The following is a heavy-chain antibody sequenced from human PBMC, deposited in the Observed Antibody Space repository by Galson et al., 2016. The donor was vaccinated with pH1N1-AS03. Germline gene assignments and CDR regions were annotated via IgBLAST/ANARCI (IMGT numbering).Heavy chain of an antibody. J-gene: IGHJ4*02. Sequence: SLRLSCAASGFTFTSSTMSWVRQAPGKGLEWVSSITSSSTYIYYADSVKGRCSISRDSADNSLYLQMNSLRAEDTAVYYCASRVYSTHFDYWGQGILVTVSS. CDR1: GFTFTSST. D-gene: IGHD6-13*01. CDR2: ITSSSTYI. V-gene: IGHV3-21*01. CDR3: ASRVYSTHFDY.